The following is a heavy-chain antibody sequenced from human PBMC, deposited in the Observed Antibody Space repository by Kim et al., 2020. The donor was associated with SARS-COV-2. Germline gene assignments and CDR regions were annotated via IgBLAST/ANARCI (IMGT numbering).Heavy chain of an antibody. D-gene: IGHD2-2*01. V-gene: IGHV1-69*13. Sequence: SVKVSCKASEDTFSAYVLAWVRQAPGQGLELMGAIIPFFGTADYAQKFQGRVTISADESTSTAYMELSSLRSDDTAVYFCARGGYCSGTRCYGPEEKFDDWGQGTLASVSS. J-gene: IGHJ4*02. CDR2: IIPFFGTA. CDR3: ARGGYCSGTRCYGPEEKFDD. CDR1: EDTFSAYV.